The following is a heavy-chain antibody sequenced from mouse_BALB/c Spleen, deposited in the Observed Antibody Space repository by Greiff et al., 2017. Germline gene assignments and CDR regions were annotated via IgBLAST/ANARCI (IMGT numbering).Heavy chain of an antibody. CDR2: IAPGSGST. CDR1: GYTFTSYW. CDR3: AREVSGNYFYYAMDY. Sequence: DLVKPGASVKLSCKASGYTFTSYWINWIKQRPGQGLEWIGRIAPGSGSTYYNEMFKGKATLTVDTSSSTAYIQLSSLSSEDSAVYFCAREVSGNYFYYAMDYWGQGTSVTVSS. D-gene: IGHD2-1*01. J-gene: IGHJ4*01. V-gene: IGHV1S41*01.